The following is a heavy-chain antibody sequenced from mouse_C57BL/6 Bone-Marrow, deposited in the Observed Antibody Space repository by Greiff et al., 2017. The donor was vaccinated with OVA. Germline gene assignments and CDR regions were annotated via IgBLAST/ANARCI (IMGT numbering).Heavy chain of an antibody. Sequence: SGAELVRPGASVKMSCKASGYTFTSYYMHWVKQTPRQGLEWIGAIYPGNGDTSYNQKFKGKATLTVDKSSSTAYMQLSSLTSEDSAVYFCARGGTTGTGAYWGQGTLVTVSA. CDR3: ARGGTTGTGAY. V-gene: IGHV1-12*01. CDR1: GYTFTSYY. D-gene: IGHD2-14*01. J-gene: IGHJ3*01. CDR2: IYPGNGDT.